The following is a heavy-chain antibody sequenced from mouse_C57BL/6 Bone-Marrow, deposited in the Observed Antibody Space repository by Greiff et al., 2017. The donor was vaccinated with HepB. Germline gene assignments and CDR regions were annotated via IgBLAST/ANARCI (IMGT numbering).Heavy chain of an antibody. Sequence: EVKLEESGGGLVQPGGSLKLSCAASGIDFSRYWMSWVRRAPGKGLEWIGEINPDSSTINYAPSLKDKFIISRDNAKNTLYLQMSKVRSEDTALYYCARVYFYRGTWYFDVWGTGTTVTVSS. D-gene: IGHD1-1*01. J-gene: IGHJ1*03. CDR3: ARVYFYRGTWYFDV. CDR2: INPDSSTI. V-gene: IGHV4-1*01. CDR1: GIDFSRYW.